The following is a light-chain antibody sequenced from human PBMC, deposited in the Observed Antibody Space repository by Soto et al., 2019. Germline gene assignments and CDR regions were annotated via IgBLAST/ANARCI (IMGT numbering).Light chain of an antibody. CDR1: SSDVGDHNY. V-gene: IGLV2-14*03. Sequence: QSALTQPASVSGSPGQSITISCTGTSSDVGDHNYVSWYQQQPGKAPKLMIYAVSNRPSGVSNRFSGSKSGNTASLTISGLQAEDEADYYCSSYTTCSTVIFGGGTKLTVL. CDR2: AVS. CDR3: SSYTTCSTVI. J-gene: IGLJ2*01.